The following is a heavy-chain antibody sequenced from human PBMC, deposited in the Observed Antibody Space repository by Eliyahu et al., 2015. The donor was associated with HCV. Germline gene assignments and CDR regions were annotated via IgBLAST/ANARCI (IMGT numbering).Heavy chain of an antibody. D-gene: IGHD5-18*01. Sequence: EVQLLESGGGLAPPGGSLRLSCSASGFTXSSYTMHWVRRAPGKALQYVAGISTXAFSTSYPRSVEGRFTISRDNSRGILSLQMTTLRADDTAVYYCVRGLREYSHNYFDYWGPGTLVTVSP. J-gene: IGHJ4*02. CDR2: ISTXAFST. V-gene: IGHV3-64D*09. CDR3: VRGLREYSHNYFDY. CDR1: GFTXSSYT.